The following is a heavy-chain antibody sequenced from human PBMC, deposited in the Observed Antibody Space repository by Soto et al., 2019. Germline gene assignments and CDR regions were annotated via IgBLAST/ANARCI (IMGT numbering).Heavy chain of an antibody. CDR1: GFTFSSYA. V-gene: IGHV3-23*01. CDR2: ISGSGGST. D-gene: IGHD3-22*01. J-gene: IGHJ4*02. CDR3: AKGSHYYDSSGYYTLYYFDY. Sequence: PGGSLRLSCAASGFTFSSYAMSWVRQAPGKGLEWVSAISGSGGSTYYADSVKGRFTISRDNSKNTLYLQMNSLRAEDTAVYYCAKGSHYYDSSGYYTLYYFDYWGQGTLVTVSS.